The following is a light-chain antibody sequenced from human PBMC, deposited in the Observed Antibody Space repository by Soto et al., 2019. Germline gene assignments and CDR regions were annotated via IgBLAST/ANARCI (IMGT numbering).Light chain of an antibody. V-gene: IGKV1D-16*01. CDR2: AAS. J-gene: IGKJ4*01. CDR1: QGISGW. CDR3: QQYHTYPLS. Sequence: DIQMTQSPSSLSASVGDRVSITCRASQGISGWVAWYQQKPGKGPKSLIFAASSLQRGVSSRFSASGSGTDFTLTINSLQPEDSATYYCQQYHTYPLSFGGGTKVEIK.